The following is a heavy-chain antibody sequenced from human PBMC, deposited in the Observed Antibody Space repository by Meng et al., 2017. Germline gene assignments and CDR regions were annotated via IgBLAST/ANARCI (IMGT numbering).Heavy chain of an antibody. CDR1: GFTFSSYW. D-gene: IGHD3-10*01. Sequence: GESLKISCAASGFTFSSYWMHWVRQAPGKGLVWVSRINRDGSSTSYADSVKGRFTISRDKSKNTVYLQMNSLRAEDTAIYYCATELGHGAGSLVFDIWGQGTMVTVSS. CDR2: INRDGSST. CDR3: ATELGHGAGSLVFDI. J-gene: IGHJ3*02. V-gene: IGHV3-74*01.